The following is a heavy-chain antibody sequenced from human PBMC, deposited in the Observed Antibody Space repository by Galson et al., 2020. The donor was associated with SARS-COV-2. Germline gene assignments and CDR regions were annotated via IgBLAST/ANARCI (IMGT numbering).Heavy chain of an antibody. CDR2: INHSGST. CDR3: ARGRAVMIFGVVIRTGDFDY. V-gene: IGHV4-34*01. J-gene: IGHJ4*02. D-gene: IGHD3-3*01. Sequence: SETLSLTCAVYGGSFSGYYWSWIRQPPGKGLEWIGEINHSGSTNYNPSLKSRVTISVDTSKNQFSLKLSSVTAADTAVYYCARGRAVMIFGVVIRTGDFDYWGQGTLVTVSS. CDR1: GGSFSGYY.